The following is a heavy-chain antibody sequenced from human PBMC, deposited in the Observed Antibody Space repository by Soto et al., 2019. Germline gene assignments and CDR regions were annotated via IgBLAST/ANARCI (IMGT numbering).Heavy chain of an antibody. CDR2: IYHSGST. Sequence: SETLSLTCAVSGGSISSGGYSWSWIRQPPGKGLEWIGYIYHSGSTYYNPSLKSRVTISVDRSKNQFSLKLSSVTAADTAVYYCASTYYYDSRNDYWGQGTLVTVSS. CDR3: ASTYYYDSRNDY. V-gene: IGHV4-30-2*01. D-gene: IGHD3-22*01. J-gene: IGHJ4*02. CDR1: GGSISSGGYS.